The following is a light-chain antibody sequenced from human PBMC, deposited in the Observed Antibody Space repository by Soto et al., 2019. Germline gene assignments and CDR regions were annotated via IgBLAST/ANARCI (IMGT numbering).Light chain of an antibody. CDR2: EIT. J-gene: IGLJ1*01. Sequence: QSVLTQPASVSGSPGQSITISCSGTSSDVGAYNYVSWYQHHPGKAPKLIIYEITDRPSGVSTRFSGSRSGNTASLTISGLQPEDEAQYYCSSYTSGTTLYVFGPGTKLTVL. CDR1: SSDVGAYNY. V-gene: IGLV2-14*01. CDR3: SSYTSGTTLYV.